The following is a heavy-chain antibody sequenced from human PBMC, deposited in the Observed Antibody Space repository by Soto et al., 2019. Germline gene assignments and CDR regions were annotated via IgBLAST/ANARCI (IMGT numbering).Heavy chain of an antibody. CDR3: ARVVPAAIGDYYYYGMDV. CDR1: GGTFSSYA. CDR2: IIPIFGTA. D-gene: IGHD2-2*01. J-gene: IGHJ6*02. Sequence: VASVKVSCKASGGTFSSYAISWVRQAPGQGLEWMGGIIPIFGTANYAQKFQGRVTITADESTSTAYMELSSLRSEDTAVYYCARVVPAAIGDYYYYGMDVWGQGTTVTVSS. V-gene: IGHV1-69*13.